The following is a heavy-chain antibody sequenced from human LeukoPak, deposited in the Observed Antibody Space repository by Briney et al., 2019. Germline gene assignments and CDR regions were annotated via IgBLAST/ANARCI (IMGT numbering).Heavy chain of an antibody. J-gene: IGHJ4*02. V-gene: IGHV4-59*01. D-gene: IGHD2-2*01. CDR1: GGSFSSYY. Sequence: KPSETLSLTCAVYGGSFSSYYWSWIRQPPGQGLEWIGYIYYSGSTNYNPSLESRVTISVDTSKNQFSLKLSSVTAADTAVYYCASSYQLPEYFDYWGQGTLVTVSS. CDR2: IYYSGST. CDR3: ASSYQLPEYFDY.